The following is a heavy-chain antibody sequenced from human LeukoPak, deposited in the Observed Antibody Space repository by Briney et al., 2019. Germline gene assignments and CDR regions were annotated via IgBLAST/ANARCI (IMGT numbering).Heavy chain of an antibody. V-gene: IGHV4-59*13. CDR2: IYYSGST. CDR3: ARITGDFWSGYYYYYYGMDV. Sequence: SETLSLTCTVSGGSISSYYWSWIRQPPGKGLEWIGYIYYSGSTNYNPSLKSRVTISVDTSKNQFSLKLSSVTAADTAVYYCARITGDFWSGYYYYYYGMDVWGQGTTVTVSS. D-gene: IGHD3-3*01. CDR1: GGSISSYY. J-gene: IGHJ6*02.